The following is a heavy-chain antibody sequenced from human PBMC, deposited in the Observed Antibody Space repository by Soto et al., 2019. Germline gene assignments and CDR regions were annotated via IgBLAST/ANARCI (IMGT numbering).Heavy chain of an antibody. D-gene: IGHD3-22*01. CDR1: GGSISSSSYY. CDR2: IYYSGST. CDR3: ARLRITMIVVVITPSHFDY. J-gene: IGHJ4*02. Sequence: SSETLSLTCTVSGGSISSSSYYWGWIRQPPGKGLEWIGSIYYSGSTYYNPSLKSRVTISVDTSKNQFSLKLSSVTAADTAVYYCARLRITMIVVVITPSHFDYWGQGTLVTVSS. V-gene: IGHV4-39*01.